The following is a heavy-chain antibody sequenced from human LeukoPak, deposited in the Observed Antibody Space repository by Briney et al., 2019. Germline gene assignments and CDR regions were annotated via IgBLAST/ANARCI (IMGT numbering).Heavy chain of an antibody. CDR1: GGTFSSYA. V-gene: IGHV1-69*01. J-gene: IGHJ6*03. CDR2: IIPIFGTT. CDR3: ARGGSTRGDYYYYYMDV. Sequence: GASVTVSCKTSGGTFSSYAISWVRQAPGQGREWMGGIIPIFGTTNYAQKFQGRVTITADDSTSTAYMELSSLRSEDTAVYYCARGGSTRGDYYYYYMDVWGKGTTVTVSS. D-gene: IGHD2-2*01.